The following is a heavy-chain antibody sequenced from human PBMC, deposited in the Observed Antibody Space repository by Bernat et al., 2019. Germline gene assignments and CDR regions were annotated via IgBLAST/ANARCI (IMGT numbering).Heavy chain of an antibody. CDR1: GFTFTNAW. CDR3: TTPMGTNGEDWFDP. CDR2: IKSKTDGGTT. D-gene: IGHD2-8*01. V-gene: IGHV3-15*07. Sequence: EVQLVESGGGLVKPGGSLRVSCAASGFTFTNAWMNWVRQAPGKGLEWVGRIKSKTDGGTTDYAAPVKGRFTISRDDSKNTLYLQMNSLKTEDTAVYYCTTPMGTNGEDWFDPWGQGTLVTVSS. J-gene: IGHJ5*02.